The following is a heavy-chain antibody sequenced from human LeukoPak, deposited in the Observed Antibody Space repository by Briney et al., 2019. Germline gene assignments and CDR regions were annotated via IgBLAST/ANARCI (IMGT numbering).Heavy chain of an antibody. CDR1: GFTFSGSA. CDR3: AKGIPLTVFDY. CDR2: IRSKANSYAT. V-gene: IGHV3-73*01. J-gene: IGHJ4*02. Sequence: PGGSLRLSCAASGFTFSGSAMHWVRQASGKGLEWVGRIRSKANSYATAYAASVKGRFTISRDDSKNTAYLQMNSLRAEDTAVYYCAKGIPLTVFDYWGQGTLVTVSS. D-gene: IGHD3-9*01.